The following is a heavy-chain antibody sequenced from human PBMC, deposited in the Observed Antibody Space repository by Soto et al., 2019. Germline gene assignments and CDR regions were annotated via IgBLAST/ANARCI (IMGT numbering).Heavy chain of an antibody. CDR3: TKDWTGNTCPCMDV. V-gene: IGHV3-23*01. CDR2: ISGSDGKT. J-gene: IGHJ6*02. CDR1: GFTFSTYA. D-gene: IGHD2-8*02. Sequence: EVQLLESGGGLVQPGGSLRLSCTASGFTFSTYAMTWVRQAPGKGLEWVSTISGSDGKTYYADSVRGRFTISRDNSKDTLYLQMISLTAEDTATYYCTKDWTGNTCPCMDVWGQGTTVTVSS.